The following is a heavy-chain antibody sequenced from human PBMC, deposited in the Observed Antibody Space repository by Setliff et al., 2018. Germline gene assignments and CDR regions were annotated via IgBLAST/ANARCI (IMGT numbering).Heavy chain of an antibody. CDR2: ISSSSSYI. CDR1: GFTFSSYS. V-gene: IGHV3-21*01. J-gene: IGHJ4*02. D-gene: IGHD1-26*01. CDR3: AKYLVATRGFDY. Sequence: KPGGSLRLSCAASGFTFSSYSMNWVRQAPGKGLEWVSSISSSSSYIYYADSVKGRFTISRDNAKNSLYLQMNSLRAEDTAVYYCAKYLVATRGFDYWGQGTLVTVSS.